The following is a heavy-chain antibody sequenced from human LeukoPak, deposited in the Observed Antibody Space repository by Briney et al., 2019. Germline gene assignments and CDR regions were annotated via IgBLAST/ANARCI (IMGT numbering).Heavy chain of an antibody. CDR2: IYHSGST. J-gene: IGHJ4*02. V-gene: IGHV4-4*02. D-gene: IGHD3-22*01. CDR1: GGSISSSNW. Sequence: SETLSLTCAVSGGSISSSNWWSWVRQPPGKGLEWIGEIYHSGSTNYNPSLKSRVTISVDKSKNQFSLKLSSVTAADTAVYYCASKRGYYYDSSGYPLDYWGQGTLVTVSS. CDR3: ASKRGYYYDSSGYPLDY.